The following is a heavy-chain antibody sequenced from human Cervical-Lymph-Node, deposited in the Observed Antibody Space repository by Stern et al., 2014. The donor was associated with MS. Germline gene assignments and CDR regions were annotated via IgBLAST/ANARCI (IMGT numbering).Heavy chain of an antibody. CDR2: VLPIFGTA. D-gene: IGHD5-18*01. J-gene: IGHJ4*02. Sequence: VQLVQSGAEVKKPGASVKVSCKASGGTFSSYAISLVRQAPGQGLEWMGGVLPIFGTANYAKKFQGRVTITADESTSTAYMELSSLRSEDTAVYYCAGGYSYGYAFDYWGQGTLVTVSS. CDR3: AGGYSYGYAFDY. CDR1: GGTFSSYA. V-gene: IGHV1-69*01.